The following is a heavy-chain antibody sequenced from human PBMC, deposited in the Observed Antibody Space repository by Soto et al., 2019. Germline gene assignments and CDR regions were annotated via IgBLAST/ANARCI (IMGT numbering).Heavy chain of an antibody. J-gene: IGHJ6*02. CDR3: ARGGDFWSGSPPYYYYGMDV. V-gene: IGHV3-30-3*01. Sequence: QVQLVESGGGVVQPGRSLRLSCAASGFTFSSYAMHWVRQPPGKGLEWVAVISYDGSNKYYPDSVKGRFTISRDNSKNTLYLRMTSLRAEDTAVYYCARGGDFWSGSPPYYYYGMDVWGQGTKVTVSS. D-gene: IGHD3-3*01. CDR2: ISYDGSNK. CDR1: GFTFSSYA.